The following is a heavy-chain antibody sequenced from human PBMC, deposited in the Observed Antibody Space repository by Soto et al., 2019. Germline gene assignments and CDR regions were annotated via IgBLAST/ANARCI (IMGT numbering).Heavy chain of an antibody. V-gene: IGHV3-7*01. CDR1: GFIFSSYW. CDR2: IKQDGSER. J-gene: IGHJ4*02. Sequence: GGSLRLSCTASGFIFSSYWMSWVRQAPGKGLEWVANIKQDGSERYYVDSVKGRFTISRDNAKNSLYLQMNSLRAEDTAVYYCARDRFSAVVVPAAKDDYFDYWGQGTLVTVSS. CDR3: ARDRFSAVVVPAAKDDYFDY. D-gene: IGHD2-2*01.